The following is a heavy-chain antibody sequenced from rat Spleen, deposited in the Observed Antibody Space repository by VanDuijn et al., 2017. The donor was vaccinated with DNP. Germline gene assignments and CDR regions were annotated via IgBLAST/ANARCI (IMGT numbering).Heavy chain of an antibody. D-gene: IGHD1-2*01. J-gene: IGHJ2*01. Sequence: EVQLVESGGGLVQPGRSLKLSCAASGFTFSDYNMAWVRQAPKKGLEWVATITYDGSRTYYRDSVQGRVTISRDQTKSILYLQMDNLGSEDTATYFCGRRRSSYDYWGQGTMVTVSS. CDR3: GRRRSSYDY. CDR1: GFTFSDYN. CDR2: ITYDGSRT. V-gene: IGHV5-7*01.